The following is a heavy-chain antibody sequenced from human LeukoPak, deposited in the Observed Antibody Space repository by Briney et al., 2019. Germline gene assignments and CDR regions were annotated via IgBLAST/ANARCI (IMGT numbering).Heavy chain of an antibody. J-gene: IGHJ6*03. CDR1: GGSLSSYY. CDR3: ARGPMVRGPEAYYYIDV. V-gene: IGHV4-59*01. D-gene: IGHD3-10*01. CDR2: IYYSGST. Sequence: SETLSLTCTVSGGSLSSYYWSWIRHPPGKGLEWIGYIYYSGSTNYNPSLKSRVTISVDTSKNQFSLKLSSVTAADTAVYYGARGPMVRGPEAYYYIDVWGKGTTVTVSS.